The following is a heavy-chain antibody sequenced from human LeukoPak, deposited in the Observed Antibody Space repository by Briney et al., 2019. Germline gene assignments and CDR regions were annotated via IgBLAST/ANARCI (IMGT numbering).Heavy chain of an antibody. Sequence: GGSLRLSCAASGFTFSSYSMNWVRQAPGKGLEWVSAISGSGGSTYYADSVKGRFTISRDNSKNTLYLQMNSLRAEDMAVYYCAKEPWGWLHYYFDYWGQGTLVTVSS. J-gene: IGHJ4*02. V-gene: IGHV3-23*01. CDR1: GFTFSSYS. D-gene: IGHD5-24*01. CDR3: AKEPWGWLHYYFDY. CDR2: ISGSGGST.